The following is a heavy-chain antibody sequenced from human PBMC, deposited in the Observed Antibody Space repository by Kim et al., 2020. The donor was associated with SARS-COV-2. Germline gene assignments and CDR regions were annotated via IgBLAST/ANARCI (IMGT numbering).Heavy chain of an antibody. CDR2: IKSKTDGGTT. Sequence: GGSLRLSCAASGFTFSNAWMSWVRQAPGKGLEWVGRIKSKTDGGTTDYAAPVKGRFTISRDDSKNTLYLQMNSLKTEDTAVYYCTTDKIVGATTFFWGQGTLVTVSS. D-gene: IGHD1-26*01. J-gene: IGHJ4*02. V-gene: IGHV3-15*01. CDR1: GFTFSNAW. CDR3: TTDKIVGATTFF.